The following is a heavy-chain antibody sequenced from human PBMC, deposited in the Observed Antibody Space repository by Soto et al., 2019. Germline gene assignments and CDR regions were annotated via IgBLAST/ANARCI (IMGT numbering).Heavy chain of an antibody. V-gene: IGHV1-69*12. CDR1: GGTFSSYA. Sequence: QVQLVQSGAEVKKPGSSVKVSCKASGGTFSSYAISWVRQAPGQGLEWMGGIIPIFGTANYAQKFQGRVTITADESTSTSYMELSSLRSDDTAVYYCARDDRYNWNDVSYFDYWGQGTLVTVSS. CDR2: IIPIFGTA. CDR3: ARDDRYNWNDVSYFDY. J-gene: IGHJ4*02. D-gene: IGHD1-1*01.